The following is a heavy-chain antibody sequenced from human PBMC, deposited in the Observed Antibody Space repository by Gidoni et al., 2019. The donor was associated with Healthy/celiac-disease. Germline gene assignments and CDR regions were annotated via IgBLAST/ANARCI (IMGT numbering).Heavy chain of an antibody. Sequence: QVQLVESGGGVVQPGRSLRLSCAASGFTFSSYGMHWVRQAPGKGLEWVAVISYDGSNKYYADSVKGRFTISRDNSKNTLYLQMNSLRAEDTAVYYCAKLGYYDSSGYPNDYWGQGTLVTVSS. CDR2: ISYDGSNK. V-gene: IGHV3-30*18. J-gene: IGHJ4*02. D-gene: IGHD3-22*01. CDR1: GFTFSSYG. CDR3: AKLGYYDSSGYPNDY.